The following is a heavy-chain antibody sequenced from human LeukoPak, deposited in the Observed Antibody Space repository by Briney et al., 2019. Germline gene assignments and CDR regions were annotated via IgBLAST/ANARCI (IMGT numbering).Heavy chain of an antibody. CDR3: ARDRPGDGYNSD. J-gene: IGHJ4*02. CDR2: INENGDNT. V-gene: IGHV3-23*01. CDR1: GFTFSNFA. Sequence: GGSLRLSCAASGFTFSNFAMSWVRQAPGKGLEWVSTINENGDNTNYADSVGGRFTLSRDNSKNTLYLQINSLRAEDTATYYCARDRPGDGYNSDWGQGTLVTVSS. D-gene: IGHD5-24*01.